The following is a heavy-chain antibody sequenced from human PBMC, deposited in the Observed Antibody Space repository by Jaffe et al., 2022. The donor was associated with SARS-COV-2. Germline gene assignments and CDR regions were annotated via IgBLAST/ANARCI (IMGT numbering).Heavy chain of an antibody. V-gene: IGHV3-49*03. J-gene: IGHJ4*02. CDR1: GFAFGDYA. Sequence: EVHLVESGGGLVQPGRSLRLSCSASGFAFGDYAMSWFRQSPGKGLEWVAFIRSTAYGGTTEYAASVKGRFTLSREDSESIAYLQMNSLRTEDTATYYCTRDAHPFCSGISCYHPDYWGQGTLVTVSS. CDR2: IRSTAYGGTT. CDR3: TRDAHPFCSGISCYHPDY. D-gene: IGHD2-2*01.